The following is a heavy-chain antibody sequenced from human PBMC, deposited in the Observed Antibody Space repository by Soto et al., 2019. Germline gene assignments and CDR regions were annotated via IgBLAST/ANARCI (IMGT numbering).Heavy chain of an antibody. CDR1: GGSISSSNW. D-gene: IGHD6-19*01. V-gene: IGHV4-4*02. CDR3: ARDNDSSGWQTFDY. Sequence: SETLSLTCAVSGGSISSSNWWSWVRQPPGKGLEWIGEIYHSGSTNYNPSLKSRVTISVDKSKNQFSLKLSSVTAADTAVYYCARDNDSSGWQTFDYWGQGTLVTVSS. CDR2: IYHSGST. J-gene: IGHJ4*02.